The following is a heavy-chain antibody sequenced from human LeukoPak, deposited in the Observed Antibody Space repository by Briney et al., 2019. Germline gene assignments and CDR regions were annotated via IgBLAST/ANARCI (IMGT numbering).Heavy chain of an antibody. CDR3: ARAQDIVVVPAAMRGPGSFDY. CDR2: IIPILGIA. CDR1: GGTFSSYA. V-gene: IGHV1-69*04. J-gene: IGHJ4*02. D-gene: IGHD2-2*01. Sequence: GASVKVSCKASGGTFSSYAISWVRQAPGQGLEWMGRIIPILGIANYAQKFQGRVTITADKSTSTAYMELSSLRSEDTAVYYCARAQDIVVVPAAMRGPGSFDYWGQGTLVTVSS.